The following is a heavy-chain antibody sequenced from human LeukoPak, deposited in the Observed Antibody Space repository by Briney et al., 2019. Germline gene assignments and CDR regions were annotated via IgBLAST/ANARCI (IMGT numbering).Heavy chain of an antibody. Sequence: SETLSLTCTVSGGSISSSSYYWGWIRQPPGKGLEWIGSIYYSGSTYYNPSLKSRVTISVDTSKNQFSLKLSSVTAADTAVYYCARGRGSSWDRLGYWGQGTLVTVSS. D-gene: IGHD6-13*01. CDR1: GGSISSSSYY. J-gene: IGHJ4*02. CDR3: ARGRGSSWDRLGY. CDR2: IYYSGST. V-gene: IGHV4-39*01.